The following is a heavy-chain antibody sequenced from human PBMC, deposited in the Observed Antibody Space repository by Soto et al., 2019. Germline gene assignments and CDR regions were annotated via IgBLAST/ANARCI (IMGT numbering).Heavy chain of an antibody. CDR1: GYRYTLYP. CDR3: VRRAEGRPGDGYYYVALDV. CDR2: INPADSET. Sequence: VESLNTSCKALGYRYTLYPIVWALHSPARGLQWMGIINPADSETNYSPSFQGQVTISADRSTSTAFPQWSSLKASDTAMYECVRRAEGRPGDGYYYVALDVWGQGTTVTVSS. J-gene: IGHJ6*02. D-gene: IGHD6-6*01. V-gene: IGHV5-51*01.